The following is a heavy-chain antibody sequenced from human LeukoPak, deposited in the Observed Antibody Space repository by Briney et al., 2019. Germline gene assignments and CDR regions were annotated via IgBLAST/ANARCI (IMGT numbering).Heavy chain of an antibody. D-gene: IGHD6-19*01. CDR2: IKQDGSEK. CDR1: GFTFSSLW. Sequence: GGSLRLSCASSGFTFSSLWMSWVRQAPGTGLEWVANIKQDGSEKYYVDSVKGRFTISRDNAKNSLYLQMNSLRAEDTAVYYCARAWDSGTVAVTGYFDYWGQGTLVTVSS. J-gene: IGHJ4*02. V-gene: IGHV3-7*01. CDR3: ARAWDSGTVAVTGYFDY.